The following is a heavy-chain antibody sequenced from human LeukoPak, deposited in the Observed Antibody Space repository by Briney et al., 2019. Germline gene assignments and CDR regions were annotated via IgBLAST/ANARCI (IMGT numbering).Heavy chain of an antibody. CDR2: TYYRSKWYN. J-gene: IGHJ3*02. CDR1: GDSVSSYSAA. D-gene: IGHD4-23*01. CDR3: ARSGGHDAFDI. Sequence: SQTLSLTCAISGDSVSSYSAAWSWIRQSPSRGLEWLGRTYYRSKWYNDYAVSVKSRITINPDTSKNRFSLQLTSVTPEDTAAYYCARSGGHDAFDIWGQGTMVTVSS. V-gene: IGHV6-1*01.